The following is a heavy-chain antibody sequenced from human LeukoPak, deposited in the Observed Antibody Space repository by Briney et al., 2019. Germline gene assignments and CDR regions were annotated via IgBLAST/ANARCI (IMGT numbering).Heavy chain of an antibody. CDR1: GFTLSSYW. J-gene: IGHJ4*02. CDR3: VKDDGAFKPC. CDR2: IKRDGSEK. V-gene: IGHV3-7*01. Sequence: PGGSLRLSCAASGFTLSSYWMSWVRQAPGKGLEWVANIKRDGSEKYYVDSAKGRFTISRDNAKNSLFLQMSSLRVEDRVVYYCVKDDGAFKPCWGQGTLVTVSS. D-gene: IGHD3-3*02.